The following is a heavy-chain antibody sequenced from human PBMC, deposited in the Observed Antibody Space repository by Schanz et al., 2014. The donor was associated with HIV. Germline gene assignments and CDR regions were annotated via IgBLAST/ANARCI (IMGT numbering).Heavy chain of an antibody. D-gene: IGHD6-6*01. Sequence: VQLVESGGGLVKPGGSLRLSCAASGFTFSIYGIHWVRQAPGKGLEWVAVKSYDGRNKYYADSVKGRFTISRDNSKNTLYLQMNSLRADDTAVYYCAKGWRGYSISSWVDYWGQGSLVTVSS. J-gene: IGHJ4*02. CDR3: AKGWRGYSISSWVDY. CDR1: GFTFSIYG. CDR2: KSYDGRNK. V-gene: IGHV3-30*18.